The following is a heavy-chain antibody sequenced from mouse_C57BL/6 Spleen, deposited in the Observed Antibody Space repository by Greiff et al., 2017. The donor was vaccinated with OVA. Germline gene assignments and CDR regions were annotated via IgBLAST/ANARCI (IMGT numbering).Heavy chain of an antibody. V-gene: IGHV2-9-1*01. CDR1: GFSLTSYA. CDR3: ASYYDYDGPAWFAY. J-gene: IGHJ3*01. CDR2: IWTGGGT. Sequence: VQGVESGPGLVAPSQSLSITCTVSGFSLTSYAISWVRQPPGKGLEWLGVIWTGGGTNYNSALKSRLSISKDNSKSQVFLKMNSLQTDDTARYYCASYYDYDGPAWFAYWGQGTLVTVSA. D-gene: IGHD2-4*01.